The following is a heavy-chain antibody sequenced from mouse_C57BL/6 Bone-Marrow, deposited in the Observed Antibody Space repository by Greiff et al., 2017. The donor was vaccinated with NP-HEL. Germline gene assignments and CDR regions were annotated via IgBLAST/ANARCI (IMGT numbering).Heavy chain of an antibody. CDR3: ARCGYDEDYYAMDY. D-gene: IGHD2-2*01. V-gene: IGHV1-80*01. CDR2: IYPGDGDT. J-gene: IGHJ4*01. CDR1: GYAFSSYW. Sequence: QVQLQQSGAELVKPGASVKISCKASGYAFSSYWMNWVKQRPGKGLECIGQIYPGDGDTNYNGKFKGKATLTADKSSSTAYMQLSSLTSEDSAVYFCARCGYDEDYYAMDYWGQGTSVTVSS.